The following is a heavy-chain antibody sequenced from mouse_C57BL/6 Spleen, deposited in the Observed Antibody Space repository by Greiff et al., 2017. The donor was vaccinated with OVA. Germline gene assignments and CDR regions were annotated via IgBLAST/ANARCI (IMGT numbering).Heavy chain of an antibody. V-gene: IGHV5-4*01. CDR2: ISDGGSYT. Sequence: EVKVVESGGGLVKPGGSLKLSCAASGFTFSSYAMSWVRQTPEKRLEWVATISDGGSYTYYPDNVKGRFTISRDNAKNNLYLQMSHLKSEDTAMYYCARDRGGNYPWGQGTLVTVSA. CDR3: ARDRGGNYP. CDR1: GFTFSSYA. D-gene: IGHD2-1*01. J-gene: IGHJ3*01.